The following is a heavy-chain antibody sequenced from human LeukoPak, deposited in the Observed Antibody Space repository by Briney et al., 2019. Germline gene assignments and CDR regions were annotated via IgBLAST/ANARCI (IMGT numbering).Heavy chain of an antibody. V-gene: IGHV3-49*04. J-gene: IGHJ4*02. CDR1: GFTFGDYA. CDR2: IRSQIYGGTP. Sequence: GGSLRLSCTASGFTFGDYAMTWVRQAPGKGLEWVGFIRSQIYGGTPEYAASVKGRFTISRDDSEGVTYLQMNSLKTEDTAVYYCTRDQTPYYWGQGTLVTVSS. CDR3: TRDQTPYY.